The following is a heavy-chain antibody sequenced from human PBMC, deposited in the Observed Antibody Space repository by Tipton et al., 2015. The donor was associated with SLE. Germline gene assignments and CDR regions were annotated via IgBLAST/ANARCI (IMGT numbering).Heavy chain of an antibody. D-gene: IGHD4-17*01. CDR1: GGSISSSNW. J-gene: IGHJ5*02. Sequence: TLSLTCAVSGGSISSSNWWSWVRQPPGKGLEWIGEIYHSGSTNYNPSLKSRVTISVDTSKNQFSLKLSSVTAADTAVYYCARLPTGFPNWFDPWGQGTLVTVSS. V-gene: IGHV4-4*02. CDR3: ARLPTGFPNWFDP. CDR2: IYHSGST.